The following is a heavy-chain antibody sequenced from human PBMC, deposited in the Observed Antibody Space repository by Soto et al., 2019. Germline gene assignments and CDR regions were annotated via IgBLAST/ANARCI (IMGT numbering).Heavy chain of an antibody. Sequence: QVQLVQSGAEVKKPGSSVKVSCKASGGTFSSYAISWVRQAPGQGLEWMGGIIPIFGTANYAQKFQGRVTITADEYTSTAYMELSSLSSEDTAVYYCASGYYYDSSGYYTDFQHWGQGTLVTVSS. V-gene: IGHV1-69*01. D-gene: IGHD3-22*01. CDR2: IIPIFGTA. J-gene: IGHJ1*01. CDR3: ASGYYYDSSGYYTDFQH. CDR1: GGTFSSYA.